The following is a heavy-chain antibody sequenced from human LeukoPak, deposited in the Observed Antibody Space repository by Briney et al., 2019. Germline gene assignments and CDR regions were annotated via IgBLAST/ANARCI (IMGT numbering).Heavy chain of an antibody. CDR2: ISSSSSYI. J-gene: IGHJ4*02. Sequence: GGSLRLSCAASGFTFSSYSMNWVRQPPGKGLEWVSSISSSSSYIYYADSVKGRFTISRDNTKNSVYLQMTSLRPDDTAVYYCARDPDYGDPYWGQGTLVTVSS. CDR3: ARDPDYGDPY. CDR1: GFTFSSYS. V-gene: IGHV3-21*04. D-gene: IGHD4-17*01.